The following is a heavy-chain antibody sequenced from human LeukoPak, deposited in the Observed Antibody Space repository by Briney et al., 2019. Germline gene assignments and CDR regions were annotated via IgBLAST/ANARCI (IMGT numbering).Heavy chain of an antibody. CDR1: GFTFSSYG. Sequence: GRSLRLSCAASGFTFSSYGMHWVRQAPGKGLEWVAVISYDGSNKHYADSVKGRFTISRDNSKNTLYLQMKSLRAEDTAVYYCAKGGGFGEFFYYGMDVWGQGTTVTASS. CDR3: AKGGGFGEFFYYGMDV. J-gene: IGHJ6*02. D-gene: IGHD3-10*01. V-gene: IGHV3-30*18. CDR2: ISYDGSNK.